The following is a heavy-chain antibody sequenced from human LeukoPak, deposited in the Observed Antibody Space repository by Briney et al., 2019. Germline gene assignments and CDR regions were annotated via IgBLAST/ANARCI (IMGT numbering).Heavy chain of an antibody. J-gene: IGHJ4*02. D-gene: IGHD3-16*01. CDR1: GGSISSYY. V-gene: IGHV4-59*08. Sequence: SETLSLTCTASGGSISSYYWSWIRQPPGKGLEWIGYIYSSGSTNYNPSLKSRVTISVDTSKNQFALKLSSVAAADTAVYYCARQGVSEFDYCGQGTLVTVSS. CDR2: IYSSGST. CDR3: ARQGVSEFDY.